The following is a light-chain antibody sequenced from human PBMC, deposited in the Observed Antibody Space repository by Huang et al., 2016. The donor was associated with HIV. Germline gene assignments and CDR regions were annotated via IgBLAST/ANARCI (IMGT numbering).Light chain of an antibody. CDR1: RSVSSN. J-gene: IGKJ4*01. V-gene: IGKV3-15*01. CDR2: GSS. CDR3: QQYNNWLLS. Sequence: IVMTQSPATLSVSPGERVTVSCRANRSVSSNLAWYHQRPGRAPRLLIYGSSTRAPGIPARFSGGGSATDFSITINSLQYEDFALYYCQQYNNWLLSFGGGTRVDI.